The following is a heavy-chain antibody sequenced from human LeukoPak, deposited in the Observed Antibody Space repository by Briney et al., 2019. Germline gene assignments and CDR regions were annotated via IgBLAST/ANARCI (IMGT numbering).Heavy chain of an antibody. CDR1: GFTFSSYG. Sequence: GGSLRLSCAASGFTFSSYGIHWVRQAPGKGLVWVSRINSDGSSTSYADSVKGRFTISRDNAKNTLYLQMNSLRAEDTAVYYCAREHYDFWSGYSKSNDYWGQGTLVTVSS. D-gene: IGHD3-3*01. J-gene: IGHJ4*02. CDR3: AREHYDFWSGYSKSNDY. V-gene: IGHV3-74*01. CDR2: INSDGSST.